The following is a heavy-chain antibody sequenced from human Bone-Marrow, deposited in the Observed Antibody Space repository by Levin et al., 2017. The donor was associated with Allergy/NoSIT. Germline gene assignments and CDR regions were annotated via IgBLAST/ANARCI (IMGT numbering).Heavy chain of an antibody. Sequence: SRTLSLPCAISGDRVSSNSAAWNWLRQSPSRGLEWLGRTYYRSKWYNDYAVSVKSRITINPDTSKNQFSLQLNSVTPEDAAVYYCSYSSSSTNYYGMDVWGQGTTVTVSS. V-gene: IGHV6-1*01. J-gene: IGHJ6*02. D-gene: IGHD6-6*01. CDR3: SYSSSSTNYYGMDV. CDR1: GDRVSSNSAA. CDR2: TYYRSKWYN.